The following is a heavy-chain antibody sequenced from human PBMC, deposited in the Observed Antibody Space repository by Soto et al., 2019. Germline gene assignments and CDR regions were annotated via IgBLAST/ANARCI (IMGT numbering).Heavy chain of an antibody. J-gene: IGHJ5*02. Sequence: QVRLQQWGAGLLKPSETLSLTCAVYGGSFIGYYWSWIRQPPGKGLEWLGEINPTGSTNYNPSLKSRVTIVKDKSKNQFSLKLSSVTAADTAMYYCARANGLRLGELSWGGPNWFDPWGQGTLVTVSS. V-gene: IGHV4-34*01. D-gene: IGHD3-16*02. CDR2: INPTGST. CDR3: ARANGLRLGELSWGGPNWFDP. CDR1: GGSFIGYY.